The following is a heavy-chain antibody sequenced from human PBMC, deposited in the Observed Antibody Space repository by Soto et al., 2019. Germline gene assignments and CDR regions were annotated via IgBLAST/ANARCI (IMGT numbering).Heavy chain of an antibody. Sequence: PVGSLRLSCAASGFTFSSYGMHWVRQAPGKGLEWVAVIWYDGSNKYYADSVKGRFTISRDNSKNTLYLQMNSLRAEDTAVYYCAKTSSVWASDYWGQGTLVTVSS. V-gene: IGHV3-33*06. CDR2: IWYDGSNK. J-gene: IGHJ4*02. D-gene: IGHD1-26*01. CDR3: AKTSSVWASDY. CDR1: GFTFSSYG.